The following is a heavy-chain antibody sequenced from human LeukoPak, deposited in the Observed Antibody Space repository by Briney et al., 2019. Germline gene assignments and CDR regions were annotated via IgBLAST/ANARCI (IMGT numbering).Heavy chain of an antibody. D-gene: IGHD6-19*01. V-gene: IGHV3-74*01. CDR3: AKDLRSIAVAGTLDY. CDR1: GFAFSSYW. Sequence: PGGSLRLSCAASGFAFSSYWMHWVRQAPGKGLVWVSRISSDGSITTYADSVKGRFTISRDNANNTLYLQMNSLRAKDTAVYYCAKDLRSIAVAGTLDYWGQGTLVTVSS. CDR2: ISSDGSIT. J-gene: IGHJ4*02.